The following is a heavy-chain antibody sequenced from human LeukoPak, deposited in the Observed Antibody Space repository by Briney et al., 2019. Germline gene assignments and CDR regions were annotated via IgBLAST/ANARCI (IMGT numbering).Heavy chain of an antibody. CDR3: ARGQVGRAGTFRIWAYFDH. CDR2: INHSGNT. Sequence: PSETLSLTCAVYGGSFSGYYWSWIRQPPGKGLEWIGEINHSGNTNYNPSLKSRVTISVDTSKNQFSLKLSSVTAADTAVYYCARGQVGRAGTFRIWAYFDHWGQGTLVIVSS. CDR1: GGSFSGYY. D-gene: IGHD6-19*01. J-gene: IGHJ4*02. V-gene: IGHV4-34*01.